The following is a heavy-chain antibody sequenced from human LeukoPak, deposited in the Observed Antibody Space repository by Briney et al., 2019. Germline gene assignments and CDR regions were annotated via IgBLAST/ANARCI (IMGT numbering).Heavy chain of an antibody. Sequence: PGGSLRLSCAASGFTFSNYAMTWVRPAPGKGLEWVSAITGSGGNTYYADSVKGRFTISRDNSKNTLYLQMNSLRAEDTAVYYCAKGARAGALAEYFQHWGQGTLVTVSS. V-gene: IGHV3-23*01. CDR2: ITGSGGNT. D-gene: IGHD3-10*01. CDR3: AKGARAGALAEYFQH. J-gene: IGHJ1*01. CDR1: GFTFSNYA.